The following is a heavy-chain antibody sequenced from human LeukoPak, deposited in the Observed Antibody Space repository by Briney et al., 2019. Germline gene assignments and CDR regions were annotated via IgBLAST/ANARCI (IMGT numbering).Heavy chain of an antibody. CDR2: ISYDGSNK. V-gene: IGHV3-30*04. D-gene: IGHD6-19*01. J-gene: IGHJ2*01. CDR3: AKGVGSGWTHDWYFDL. Sequence: GGSLRLSCAASGFTFSSYAMHWVRQAPGKGLEWVAVISYDGSNKYYADSVKGRFTISRDNSKNTLYLQMNSLRVEDTAVCYCAKGVGSGWTHDWYFDLWGRGTLVTVSS. CDR1: GFTFSSYA.